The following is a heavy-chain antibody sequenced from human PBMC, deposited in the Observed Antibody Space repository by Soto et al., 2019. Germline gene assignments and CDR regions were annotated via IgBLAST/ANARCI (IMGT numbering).Heavy chain of an antibody. CDR3: ARAWNCGGDCYSQGFYFDY. Sequence: PSETLSLTCAVSGGSISSGGYSWSWIRQPPGKGLEWIGYIYHSGSTYYNPSLKSRVTISVDRSKNQFSLKLSSVTAADTAVYYCARAWNCGGDCYSQGFYFDYWGQGTLVTVSS. D-gene: IGHD2-21*02. CDR2: IYHSGST. J-gene: IGHJ4*02. V-gene: IGHV4-30-2*01. CDR1: GGSISSGGYS.